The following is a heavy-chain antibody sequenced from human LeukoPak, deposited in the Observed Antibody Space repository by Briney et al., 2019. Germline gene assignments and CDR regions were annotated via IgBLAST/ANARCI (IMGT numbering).Heavy chain of an antibody. D-gene: IGHD2-15*01. CDR2: IFPGDSVT. V-gene: IGHV5-51*01. CDR3: ASEYCSGGNCYFDY. Sequence: GESLKISCKGSEYSFATYWIGWVRQMPGQGLEWMGIIFPGDSVTRYSPSFQGQVTISADKSISTAYLQWSSLKASDTAIYYCASEYCSGGNCYFDYWGQGTLVTVSS. J-gene: IGHJ4*02. CDR1: EYSFATYW.